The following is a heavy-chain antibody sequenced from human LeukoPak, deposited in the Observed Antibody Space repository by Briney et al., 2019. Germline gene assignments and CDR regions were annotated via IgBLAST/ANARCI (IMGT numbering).Heavy chain of an antibody. CDR3: XXGXXSXRYFXY. CDR1: GFTFGDYA. CDR2: IGISTTYI. D-gene: IGHD2-15*01. V-gene: IGHV3-21*04. J-gene: IGHJ4*02. Sequence: GGSLXXSCTASGFTFGDYAMSWFRQAPGEGLEWVSSIGISTTYIYYADSVTGRFTISRDNAKNSMYLQMNSVRAEDTAVYYCXXGXXSXRYFXYWGQGTLVTVSS.